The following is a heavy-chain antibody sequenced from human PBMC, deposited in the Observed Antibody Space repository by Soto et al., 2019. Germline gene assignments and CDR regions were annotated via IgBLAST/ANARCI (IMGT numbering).Heavy chain of an antibody. CDR1: AFSLSTGGVG. V-gene: IGHV2-5*02. CDR2: IYWDDDK. CDR3: IQSRCGGDCLQSYASYYYYGMDV. J-gene: IGHJ6*02. D-gene: IGHD2-21*02. Sequence: QITLKESGPTLVKPTQTLTLTCTFSAFSLSTGGVGVGWIRQPPGKALEWLALIYWDDDKRYSPSLRSRLTITKDTSKNQVVLTMTSMDPVATATYYCIQSRCGGDCLQSYASYYYYGMDVWGQGTTVTVSS.